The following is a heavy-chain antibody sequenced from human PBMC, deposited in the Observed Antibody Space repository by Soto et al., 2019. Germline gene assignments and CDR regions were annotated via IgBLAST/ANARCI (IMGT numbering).Heavy chain of an antibody. D-gene: IGHD6-13*01. Sequence: GASVKVSCKASGGTFSSYAISWVRQAPGQGLEWMGGIIPIFGTANYAQKFQGRVTITADESTSTAYMELSSLRSEDTAVYYCARGTPTAAGPYIDYWGHGTLVTVSS. CDR1: GGTFSSYA. CDR2: IIPIFGTA. J-gene: IGHJ4*01. V-gene: IGHV1-69*13. CDR3: ARGTPTAAGPYIDY.